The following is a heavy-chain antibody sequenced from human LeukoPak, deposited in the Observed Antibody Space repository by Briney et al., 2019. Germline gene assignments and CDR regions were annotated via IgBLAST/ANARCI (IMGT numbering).Heavy chain of an antibody. CDR1: GYTFTSYY. CDR2: INPSGGST. CDR3: ATGAYGDLDY. Sequence: GASVKVSCKASGYTFTSYYMHWVRQAPGQGLEWMGIINPSGGSTSYAQKFQGRVTMTEDTSTDTAYLELSSLRSEDTAMYYCATGAYGDLDYWGQGTLVTVSS. V-gene: IGHV1-46*01. D-gene: IGHD4-17*01. J-gene: IGHJ4*02.